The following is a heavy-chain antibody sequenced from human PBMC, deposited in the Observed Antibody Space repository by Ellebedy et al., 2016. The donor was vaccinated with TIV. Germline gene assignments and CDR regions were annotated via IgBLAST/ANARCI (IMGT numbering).Heavy chain of an antibody. CDR3: ARVYIAARLVNWFNP. CDR1: GYTFTSYY. CDR2: INPNSGGT. D-gene: IGHD6-6*01. Sequence: ASVKVSXXASGYTFTSYYMHWVRQAPGQGLEWMGWINPNSGGTNYAQKFQGRVTMTRDTSISTAYMELSRLRSDDTAVYYCARVYIAARLVNWFNPWGQGTLVTVSS. J-gene: IGHJ5*02. V-gene: IGHV1-2*02.